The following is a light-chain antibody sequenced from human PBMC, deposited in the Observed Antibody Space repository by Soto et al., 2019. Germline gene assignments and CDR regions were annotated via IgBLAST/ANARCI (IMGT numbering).Light chain of an antibody. CDR3: QQYNAYPGT. J-gene: IGKJ1*01. V-gene: IGKV1-5*03. Sequence: DIQMTQSPSTLSASVGDRVTITCRASQSINSWLAWYQQKPGKAPNLLIHTASNLESGVPSRFSGSGSGTEFPLPSSSLQPDDFATYYCQQYNAYPGTFGQGTKVEIK. CDR1: QSINSW. CDR2: TAS.